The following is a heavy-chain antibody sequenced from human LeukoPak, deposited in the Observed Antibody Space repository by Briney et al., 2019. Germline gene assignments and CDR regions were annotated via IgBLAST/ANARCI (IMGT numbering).Heavy chain of an antibody. D-gene: IGHD2-2*01. CDR1: GFTFSGYA. CDR2: ISGSGGST. V-gene: IGHV3-23*01. J-gene: IGHJ4*02. CDR3: ALAAMDEYYFDY. Sequence: GGSLRLSCAASGFTFSGYAMSWDRQAPGKGLEWVSAISGSGGSTYYADSVKGRFTISRDNSKNTLYLQMNSLRAEDTAVYYCALAAMDEYYFDYWGQGTLVTVSS.